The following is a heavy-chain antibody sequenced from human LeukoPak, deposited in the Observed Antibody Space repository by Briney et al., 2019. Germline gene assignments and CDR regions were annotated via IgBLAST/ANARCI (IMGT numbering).Heavy chain of an antibody. J-gene: IGHJ4*02. CDR1: GFTFSSYS. V-gene: IGHV3-21*01. D-gene: IGHD2-2*01. Sequence: GGSLRLSCAASGFTFSSYSMNWVRPAPGKGLEWDSSIRSSSSYIYYADSVKGRFTISRDNAKNSLYLQMNSLRAEDTAVYYCARVPRGYCSSTSCRDYFDYWGQGTLVTVSS. CDR2: IRSSSSYI. CDR3: ARVPRGYCSSTSCRDYFDY.